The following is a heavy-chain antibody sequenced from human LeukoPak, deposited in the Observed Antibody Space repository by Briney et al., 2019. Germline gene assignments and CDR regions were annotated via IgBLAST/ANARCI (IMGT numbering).Heavy chain of an antibody. J-gene: IGHJ4*02. CDR3: ARGPGSRGIFDY. Sequence: PGGSLRLSCAASGFPFSTYAMNWVRQAPGKGLECVSFLYTGGDTYYADSVKGRFTISRDNSKSTLYLQMNSLRAEDTAVYYCARGPGSRGIFDYWGQGTLVTVSS. V-gene: IGHV3-23*03. CDR2: LYTGGDT. CDR1: GFPFSTYA. D-gene: IGHD3-10*01.